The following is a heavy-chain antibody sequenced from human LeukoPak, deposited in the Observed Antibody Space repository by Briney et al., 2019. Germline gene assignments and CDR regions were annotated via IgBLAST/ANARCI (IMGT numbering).Heavy chain of an antibody. V-gene: IGHV4-30-4*01. J-gene: IGHJ4*02. Sequence: SETLSLTCTVSGGSISSGDYYWSWIRQPPGKGLEWIGYIYYSGSTYYNPSLKSRVTISVDTSKNQFSLKLSSVTAADTAVYYCARAIRDDYGDYYFDYWGQGTLVTVSS. CDR1: GGSISSGDYY. CDR3: ARAIRDDYGDYYFDY. CDR2: IYYSGST. D-gene: IGHD4-17*01.